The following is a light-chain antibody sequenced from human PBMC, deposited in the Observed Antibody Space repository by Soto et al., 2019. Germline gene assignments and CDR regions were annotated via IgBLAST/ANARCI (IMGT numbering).Light chain of an antibody. Sequence: QSVLTQPPSVSGAPGQRVTISCTGYNSNIGAGYDVHWYQQLPGTAPKLLIYGNSNRPSGVPDRFSASKSGTSASLAITGLQAEDEADYYCQSYDSSLSGWVFGGATQLTVL. CDR3: QSYDSSLSGWV. CDR1: NSNIGAGYD. CDR2: GNS. V-gene: IGLV1-40*01. J-gene: IGLJ3*02.